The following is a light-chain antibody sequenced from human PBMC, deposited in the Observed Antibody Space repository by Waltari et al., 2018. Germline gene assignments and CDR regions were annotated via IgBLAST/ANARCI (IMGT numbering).Light chain of an antibody. J-gene: IGLJ1*01. CDR3: AAWDDSLNGPV. V-gene: IGLV1-44*01. CDR2: SNN. CDR1: SSNIGTYA. Sequence: QSVVTQPPSASGTPGQRVTMSCSGSSSNIGTYAVTWYQQLPGTAPKLLIYSNNQRPSGVPDRFSGSKSGTSASLAISVLQSEDEADYYCAAWDDSLNGPVFGTGTKVTV.